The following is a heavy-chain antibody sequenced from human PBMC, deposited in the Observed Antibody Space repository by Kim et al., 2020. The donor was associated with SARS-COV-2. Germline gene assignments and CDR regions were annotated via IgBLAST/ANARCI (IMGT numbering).Heavy chain of an antibody. D-gene: IGHD3-10*01. CDR3: ARDQSYYGSGSYYRDAFDI. V-gene: IGHV4-30-2*05. J-gene: IGHJ3*02. Sequence: SRVTISVNTSQNQFSLKLSSVTAADTAVYYCARDQSYYGSGSYYRDAFDIWGQGTMVTVSS.